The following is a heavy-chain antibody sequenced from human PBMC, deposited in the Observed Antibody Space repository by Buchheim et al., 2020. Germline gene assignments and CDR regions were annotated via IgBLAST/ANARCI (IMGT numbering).Heavy chain of an antibody. CDR3: TKTGCGGGCYSNY. CDR2: IRSKASGGTT. V-gene: IGHV3-49*03. J-gene: IGHJ4*02. CDR1: GFTFGDYA. Sequence: EVQLVESGGGLVQPGRSLRLSCTASGFTFGDYAMSWFRQTPGKGLEWVSFIRSKASGGTTEYAATVKCRFTISRDDSKSIAYLQMNSLKTEDTAVYYCTKTGCGGGCYSNYWGQGTL. D-gene: IGHD2-21*02.